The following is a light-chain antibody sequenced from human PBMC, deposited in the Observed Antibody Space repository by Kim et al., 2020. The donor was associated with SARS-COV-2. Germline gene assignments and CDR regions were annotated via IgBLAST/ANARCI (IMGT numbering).Light chain of an antibody. CDR3: QQYNTWPLPYT. J-gene: IGKJ2*01. V-gene: IGKV3D-15*01. CDR2: AAS. CDR1: QSVTIN. Sequence: PRGRATLSCRASQSVTINLAWYQQKPGQAPRLLIYAASTRATGTPARFSGSGSGTEFTLTISSLQSDDFAVYFCQQYNTWPLPYTFGQGTKLEI.